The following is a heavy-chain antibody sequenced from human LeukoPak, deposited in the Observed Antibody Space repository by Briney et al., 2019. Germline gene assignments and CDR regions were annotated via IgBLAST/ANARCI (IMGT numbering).Heavy chain of an antibody. D-gene: IGHD6-6*01. CDR3: ARVNGGSSGHFDY. Sequence: SVKVSCKASGYTFTGYYMHWVRQAPGQGLEWMGWINPNSGGTNYAQKFQGRVTMTRDTSISTAYMELSRLRSDDTAVYYCARVNGGSSGHFDYWGQGTLVTVSS. CDR2: INPNSGGT. V-gene: IGHV1-2*02. CDR1: GYTFTGYY. J-gene: IGHJ4*02.